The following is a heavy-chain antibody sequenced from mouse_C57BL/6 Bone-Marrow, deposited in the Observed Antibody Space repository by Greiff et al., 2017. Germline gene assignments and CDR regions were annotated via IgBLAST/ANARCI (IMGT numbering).Heavy chain of an antibody. CDR1: GFTFSSYG. D-gene: IGHD1-1*01. CDR2: ISSGGSYT. J-gene: IGHJ2*01. V-gene: IGHV5-6*01. CDR3: AKLLYYYGSSYFDY. Sequence: EVQLKESGGDLVKPGGSLKLSCAASGFTFSSYGMSWVRQTPGKRLEWVATISSGGSYTYYPDSVKGRFTISRDNAKNTLYLQMSSLKSEDTAMYYCAKLLYYYGSSYFDYWGQGTTLTVSS.